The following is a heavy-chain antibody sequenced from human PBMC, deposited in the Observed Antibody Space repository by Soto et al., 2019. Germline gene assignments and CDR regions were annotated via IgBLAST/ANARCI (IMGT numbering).Heavy chain of an antibody. Sequence: PGGSLRLSCAASGFTFSSYEMNWVRQAPGKGLEWVSYISSSSSTIYYADSVKGRFTISRDNAKNSLYLQMNSLRAEDTAVYYCARYSPNLNYYYYGMDVWGQGTTVTVSS. CDR2: ISSSSSTI. J-gene: IGHJ6*02. V-gene: IGHV3-48*03. CDR3: ARYSPNLNYYYYGMDV. D-gene: IGHD2-21*01. CDR1: GFTFSSYE.